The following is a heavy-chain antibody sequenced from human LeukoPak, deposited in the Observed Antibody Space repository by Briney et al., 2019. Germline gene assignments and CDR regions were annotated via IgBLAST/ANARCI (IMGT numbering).Heavy chain of an antibody. D-gene: IGHD2-2*01. V-gene: IGHV3-7*01. CDR1: GFTFSSYW. J-gene: IGHJ5*02. Sequence: GGSLRLSCAASGFTFSSYWMSWVCQAPGKGLEWVANIKQDGSEKYYVDSVKGRFTISRDNAKNSLYLQMNSLRAGDTAVYYCAREGCSSTSCSTTWFDPWGQGTLVTVSS. CDR3: AREGCSSTSCSTTWFDP. CDR2: IKQDGSEK.